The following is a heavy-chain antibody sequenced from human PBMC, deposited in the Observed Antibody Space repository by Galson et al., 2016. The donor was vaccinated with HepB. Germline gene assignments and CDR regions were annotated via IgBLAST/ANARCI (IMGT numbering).Heavy chain of an antibody. CDR3: ASGLFGVFLY. J-gene: IGHJ4*02. CDR1: GGSFSSSNW. Sequence: SETLSLTCTVSGGSFSSSNWWNWVRQPPGKGLEWIAEIYHSGDTNYNPSLKSRVTISLDKSKNQFSLNLSSVTAADTAVYYCASGLFGVFLYWGQGRLVTVSS. CDR2: IYHSGDT. V-gene: IGHV4-4*02. D-gene: IGHD3-3*01.